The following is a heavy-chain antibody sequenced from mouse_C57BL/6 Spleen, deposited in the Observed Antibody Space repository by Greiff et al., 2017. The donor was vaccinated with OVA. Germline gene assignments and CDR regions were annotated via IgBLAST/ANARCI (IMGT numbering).Heavy chain of an antibody. CDR1: GYTFTDYE. CDR2: IDPETGGT. D-gene: IGHD2-1*01. CDR3: TRDYYGNYVWYFDV. J-gene: IGHJ1*03. Sequence: QVQLQQSGAELVRPGASVTLSCKASGYTFTDYEMHWVKQTPVHGLEWIGAIDPETGGTAYNQKFKGKAILTADKSSSTAYMELRSLTSEDSAVYYGTRDYYGNYVWYFDVWGTGTTVTVSS. V-gene: IGHV1-15*01.